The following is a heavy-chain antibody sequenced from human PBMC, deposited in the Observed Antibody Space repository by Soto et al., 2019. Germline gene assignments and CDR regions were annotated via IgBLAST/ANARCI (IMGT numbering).Heavy chain of an antibody. CDR2: INHSGST. CDR1: GGSFSGYY. J-gene: IGHJ5*02. Sequence: SETLSLTCAVYGGSFSGYYWSWIRQPPGKGLEWFGEINHSGSTNYNPSLKSRVTISVDTSKNQFSLKLSSVTAADTAVYYCARGVWIVGAAVSFDPWGQATPVTVSS. D-gene: IGHD1-26*01. V-gene: IGHV4-34*01. CDR3: ARGVWIVGAAVSFDP.